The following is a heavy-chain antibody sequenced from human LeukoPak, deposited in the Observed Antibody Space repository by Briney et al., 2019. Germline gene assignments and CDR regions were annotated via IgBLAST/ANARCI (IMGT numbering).Heavy chain of an antibody. J-gene: IGHJ4*02. V-gene: IGHV1-18*01. CDR1: GYTFTGYG. D-gene: IGHD3-3*01. CDR2: ISAYNGNT. Sequence: ASVKVSCKASGYTFTGYGISWVRQAPGQGLEWMGWISAYNGNTNYAQKLQGRVTMTTDTSTSTAYMELRSLRSDDTAVYYCARTNLPGTIFGVVTYWGQGTLVTVSS. CDR3: ARTNLPGTIFGVVTY.